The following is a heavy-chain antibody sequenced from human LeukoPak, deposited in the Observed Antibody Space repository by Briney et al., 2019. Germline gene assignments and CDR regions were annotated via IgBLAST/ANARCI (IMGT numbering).Heavy chain of an antibody. V-gene: IGHV3-74*01. J-gene: IGHJ4*02. CDR3: ARESSYEFDY. CDR2: INSDGYST. Sequence: GGSLRLSCAASGFIFSSYAMSWVRQAPGKGLVWVSRINSDGYSTSYADSVKGRFTISRDNAKNTLYLQMNSLRAEDTAVYYCARESSYEFDYWGQGTLVTVSS. CDR1: GFIFSSYA. D-gene: IGHD5-12*01.